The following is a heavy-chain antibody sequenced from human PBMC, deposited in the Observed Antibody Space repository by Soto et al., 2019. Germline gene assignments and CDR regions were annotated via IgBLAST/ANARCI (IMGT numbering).Heavy chain of an antibody. Sequence: EVQLVESGGVLVQPGGSLRPSCAASGFTFSGHTMNWVRQAPGKGLEWLSYIDRSSSTTYYADSVKGRFIISRDNAKNSVFLQMSSLRDEDTAVYYCARGGCSGGICYGMDVWGLGTTVTVSS. V-gene: IGHV3-48*02. CDR3: ARGGCSGGICYGMDV. D-gene: IGHD2-15*01. CDR1: GFTFSGHT. CDR2: IDRSSSTT. J-gene: IGHJ6*02.